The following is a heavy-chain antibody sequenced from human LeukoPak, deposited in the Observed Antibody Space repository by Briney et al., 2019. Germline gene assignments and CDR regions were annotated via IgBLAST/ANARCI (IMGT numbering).Heavy chain of an antibody. J-gene: IGHJ4*02. CDR3: ARGEGSYKPFDY. D-gene: IGHD1-26*01. CDR2: IYYSGST. Sequence: SETLSLTCTASGGSVSSGSYYWSWIRQPPGKGLEWIGYIYYSGSTNYNPSLKSRVTISVDTSKNQFSLKLSSATAADTAVYYCARGEGSYKPFDYWGQGTLVTVSS. V-gene: IGHV4-61*01. CDR1: GGSVSSGSYY.